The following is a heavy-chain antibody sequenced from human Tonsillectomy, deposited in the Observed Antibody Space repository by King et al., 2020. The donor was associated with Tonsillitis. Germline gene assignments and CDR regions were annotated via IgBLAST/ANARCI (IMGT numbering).Heavy chain of an antibody. Sequence: QLQESGPGLVKPSETLSLTCTVSGVSINSYYWSWIRQSPGKGLEWIGNNYYTGNTNYNPSLKSRVTIAVDTSKNQFSLKLTQVTAADSAVYYCAREHPTVSLFDPGGRGPLVTV. V-gene: IGHV4-59*12. CDR2: NYYTGNT. CDR1: GVSINSYY. D-gene: IGHD2-15*01. J-gene: IGHJ5*02. CDR3: AREHPTVSLFDP.